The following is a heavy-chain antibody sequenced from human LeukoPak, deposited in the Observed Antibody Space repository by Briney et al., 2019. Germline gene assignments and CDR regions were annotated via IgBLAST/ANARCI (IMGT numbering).Heavy chain of an antibody. Sequence: SETLSLTCTVSGGSISSGSYYWSWIRQPAGKGPEWIGRIYTSGSTNYNPSLKSRVTISVDTSKNQVSLKVSSVTAADTAVYYCASGIPESRYDFFIPPMAWGQGTLVAVSS. CDR1: GGSISSGSYY. V-gene: IGHV4-61*02. D-gene: IGHD3-3*01. J-gene: IGHJ5*02. CDR2: IYTSGST. CDR3: ASGIPESRYDFFIPPMA.